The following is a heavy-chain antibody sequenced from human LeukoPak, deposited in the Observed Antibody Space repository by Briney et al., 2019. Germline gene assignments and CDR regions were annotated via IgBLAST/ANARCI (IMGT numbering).Heavy chain of an antibody. CDR3: AKGTKPVMTIPDY. CDR1: GFTFSNFW. J-gene: IGHJ4*02. V-gene: IGHV3-7*01. CDR2: INQHGSEK. Sequence: PGGSLRLSCTASGFTFSNFWMQWVRQAPGKGLEWVANINQHGSEKYYVDSVKGRFTISRDNAKNSLYLQMNSLRAEDTAVYYCAKGTKPVMTIPDYWGQGILVTVSS. D-gene: IGHD1/OR15-1a*01.